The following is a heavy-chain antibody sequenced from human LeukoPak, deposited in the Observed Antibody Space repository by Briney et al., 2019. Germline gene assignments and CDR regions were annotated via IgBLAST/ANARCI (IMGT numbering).Heavy chain of an antibody. CDR3: VRHAATRHNYGMDV. J-gene: IGHJ6*02. D-gene: IGHD6-13*01. CDR1: GGSISYYY. CDR2: IYHSGST. V-gene: IGHV4-59*08. Sequence: SETLSLTCTVSGGSISYYYWSWLRQPPGKGLEWIGHIYHSGSTNYNPSFKSRVTISVDTSKNHFSLYLSSVTAADTAVYYCVRHAATRHNYGMDVWGQGTTVTVSS.